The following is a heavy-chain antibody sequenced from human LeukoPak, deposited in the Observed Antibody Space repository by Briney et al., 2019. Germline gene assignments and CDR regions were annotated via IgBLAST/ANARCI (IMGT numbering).Heavy chain of an antibody. J-gene: IGHJ4*02. CDR1: GYTLTELS. D-gene: IGHD3-22*01. CDR2: FDPEDGET. Sequence: ASVKVSCKVSGYTLTELSMHWVRRAPGKGLEWMGGFDPEDGETIYAQKFQGRVTMTEDTSTDTAYMELSSLRSEDTAVYYCATPYYYDSSGYTSFDYWGQGTLVTVSS. V-gene: IGHV1-24*01. CDR3: ATPYYYDSSGYTSFDY.